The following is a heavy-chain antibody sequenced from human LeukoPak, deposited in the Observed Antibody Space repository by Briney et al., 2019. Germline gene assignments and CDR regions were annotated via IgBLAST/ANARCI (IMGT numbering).Heavy chain of an antibody. CDR3: ARRRGYTYGFSFDY. Sequence: SETLSLTCDVSGYSISSGYYWGWIRQPPGKGLEWIGNIYHSGSTYYNPSLKSRVTISVGTSKNQFSLKLNSMTAADTAVYYCARRRGYTYGFSFDYWGQGTLVTVSS. CDR1: GYSISSGYY. J-gene: IGHJ4*02. V-gene: IGHV4-38-2*01. CDR2: IYHSGST. D-gene: IGHD5-18*01.